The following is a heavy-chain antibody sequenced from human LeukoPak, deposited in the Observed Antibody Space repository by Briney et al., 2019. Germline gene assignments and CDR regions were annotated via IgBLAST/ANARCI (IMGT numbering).Heavy chain of an antibody. Sequence: SETLSLTCAVYGGSFSGYYWSWIRQPPGKGLEWIGEINHSGSTNYNPSLKSRVAISVDTSKNQFSLKLSSVTAADTAVYYCATMSGSKGGVDYWGQGTLVAVSS. CDR1: GGSFSGYY. V-gene: IGHV4-34*01. J-gene: IGHJ4*02. D-gene: IGHD5-12*01. CDR2: INHSGST. CDR3: ATMSGSKGGVDY.